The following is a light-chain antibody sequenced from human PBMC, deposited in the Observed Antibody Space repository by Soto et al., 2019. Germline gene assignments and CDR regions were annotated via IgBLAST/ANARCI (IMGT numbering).Light chain of an antibody. J-gene: IGLJ1*01. CDR3: SSYTTNNTYV. V-gene: IGLV2-14*01. Sequence: QSVLTQPASVSGSPGQSITISCTGTSSDVGGYIYVSWYRQHPGKAPKPIIYEVSNRPSGVSNRFSGSKSGNTASLTISGLQAEDEADYYCSSYTTNNTYVFGTGTKLTVL. CDR2: EVS. CDR1: SSDVGGYIY.